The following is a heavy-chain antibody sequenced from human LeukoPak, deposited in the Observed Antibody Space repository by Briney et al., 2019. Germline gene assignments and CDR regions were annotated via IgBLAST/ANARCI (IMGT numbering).Heavy chain of an antibody. V-gene: IGHV3-23*01. CDR2: ISGSGDNT. D-gene: IGHD6-19*01. J-gene: IGHJ4*02. Sequence: GGSLRLSRAASGFSLSRYAMSGVRQAPGKGLEWVSSISGSGDNTYYAESVKGRFTISRDNSKNTLFLQMNSLRAEDTAVFYCAKRSGYTTGWFFDFWGQGTLVTVSS. CDR3: AKRSGYTTGWFFDF. CDR1: GFSLSRYA.